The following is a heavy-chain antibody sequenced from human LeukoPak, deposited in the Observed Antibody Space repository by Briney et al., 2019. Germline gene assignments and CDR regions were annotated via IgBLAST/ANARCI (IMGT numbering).Heavy chain of an antibody. CDR3: ARQRGVWQQLTYYFDY. J-gene: IGHJ4*02. CDR2: IWYDGSNK. Sequence: GGSLRLSCAASGFTFSSYGMHWVRQAPGKGLEWVAVIWYDGSNKYYADSVKGRFTISRDNSKNTLYLQMNSLRAEDTAVYYCARQRGVWQQLTYYFDYWGQGTLVTVSS. D-gene: IGHD6-13*01. CDR1: GFTFSSYG. V-gene: IGHV3-33*01.